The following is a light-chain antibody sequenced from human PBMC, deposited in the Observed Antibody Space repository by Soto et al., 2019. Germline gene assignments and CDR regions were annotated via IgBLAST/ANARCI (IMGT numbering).Light chain of an antibody. Sequence: QPVLTQSPPASASLGASVKLTCTLSSGHSSYAIAWHQQQPEKGPRYLMKLNSDGSHSKGDGIPDRFSGSSSGAERYLIISSLQSEDEADYYCQTWGTGLLVFGGGTKLTVL. J-gene: IGLJ3*02. V-gene: IGLV4-69*01. CDR1: SGHSSYA. CDR3: QTWGTGLLV. CDR2: LNSDGSH.